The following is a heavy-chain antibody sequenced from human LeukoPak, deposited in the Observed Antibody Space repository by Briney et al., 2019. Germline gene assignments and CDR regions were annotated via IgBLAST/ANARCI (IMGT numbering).Heavy chain of an antibody. CDR3: ARDRDYGANYDAFDI. CDR1: GFTVSKNH. V-gene: IGHV3-66*01. D-gene: IGHD4-23*01. Sequence: GGSLRLSCAASGFTVSKNHMTWVRQAPAQGLEWVSAIYSGGSTYYADSVKGRLIISRDSFRNTLYLQMNSLRAGDTAVYYCARDRDYGANYDAFDIWGQGTMVTVST. CDR2: IYSGGST. J-gene: IGHJ3*02.